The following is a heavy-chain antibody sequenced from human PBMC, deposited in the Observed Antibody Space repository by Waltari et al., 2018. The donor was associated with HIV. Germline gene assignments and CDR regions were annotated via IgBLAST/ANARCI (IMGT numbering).Heavy chain of an antibody. Sequence: QAHLQQWGAGRLNSSETLSLTCAVYIGALSSPYWSWLRQSPGQGLQWIGEIFHKGRTNYNSSLEGRVTISIDTSKNQFSLRLKSVTAADTSVYYCARGPKGDGSSDYYFDYWGQGTLVTVS. D-gene: IGHD6-13*01. V-gene: IGHV4-34*01. J-gene: IGHJ4*02. CDR3: ARGPKGDGSSDYYFDY. CDR1: IGALSSPY. CDR2: IFHKGRT.